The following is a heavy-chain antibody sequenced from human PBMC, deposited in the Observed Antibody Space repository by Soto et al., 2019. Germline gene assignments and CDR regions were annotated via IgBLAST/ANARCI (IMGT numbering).Heavy chain of an antibody. Sequence: QVQLQESGPGLVKPSQTLSLTCTVSGDSIASGPYYWTWIRQHPGKGLEWIGNIFYTGSTYYNPSLPIRVSISVDTSKNQFSLRLTSVTAADTAIYYCARDRVRRDNKPYGMDVWGQGTTVTVSS. D-gene: IGHD2-21*01. CDR3: ARDRVRRDNKPYGMDV. CDR1: GDSIASGPYY. J-gene: IGHJ6*02. V-gene: IGHV4-31*03. CDR2: IFYTGST.